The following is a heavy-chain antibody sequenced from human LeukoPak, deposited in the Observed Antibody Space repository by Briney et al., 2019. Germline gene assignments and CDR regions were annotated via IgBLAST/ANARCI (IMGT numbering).Heavy chain of an antibody. CDR3: ARYSSGWSEGYYFDY. V-gene: IGHV3-53*01. J-gene: IGHJ4*02. CDR1: GFTVSSNY. CDR2: IYSGGST. D-gene: IGHD6-13*01. Sequence: PGGSLRLSCAASGFTVSSNYMSWVRRAPGKGLEWVSVIYSGGSTYYADSVKGRFTISRDNSKNTLYLQMNSLRAEDTAVYYCARYSSGWSEGYYFDYWGQGTLVTVSS.